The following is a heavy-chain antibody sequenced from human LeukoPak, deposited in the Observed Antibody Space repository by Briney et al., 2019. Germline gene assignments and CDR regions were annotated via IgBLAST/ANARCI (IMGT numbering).Heavy chain of an antibody. CDR2: IYYDGST. V-gene: IGHV4-59*01. CDR1: GGSISSYY. J-gene: IGHJ4*02. Sequence: SETLSLTCTVSGGSISSYYWSWIRQPPGKGLEWIGYIYYDGSTDYNPSLKSRVTILVDTSKNQFSLRLSSVTAADTAVYYCARTQSQSGSYRYYFGFWGQGTLVTVSS. D-gene: IGHD1-26*01. CDR3: ARTQSQSGSYRYYFGF.